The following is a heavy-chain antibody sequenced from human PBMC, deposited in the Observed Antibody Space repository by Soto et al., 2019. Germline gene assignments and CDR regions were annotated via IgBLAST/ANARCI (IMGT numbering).Heavy chain of an antibody. Sequence: SETLSLTCTVSGYSIIGYCWSWIRQPPGKGLEWIGYIYYSGSTNYNPSLKSRVTISVDTPKNQFSLKLTSVTAADTAVYYCARGVATIGPWGQGTLVTVSS. CDR3: ARGVATIGP. D-gene: IGHD5-12*01. CDR2: IYYSGST. V-gene: IGHV4-59*01. J-gene: IGHJ5*02. CDR1: GYSIIGYC.